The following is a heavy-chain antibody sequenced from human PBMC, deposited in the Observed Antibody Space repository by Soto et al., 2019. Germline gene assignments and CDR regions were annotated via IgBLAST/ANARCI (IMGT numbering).Heavy chain of an antibody. CDR2: IYSGGNT. J-gene: IGHJ4*02. V-gene: IGHV3-66*01. CDR3: ARDTSASGVDY. CDR1: GFTVSSNY. D-gene: IGHD1-26*01. Sequence: EVQLVESGGGLVQPGGSLRLSCAASGFTVSSNYMSWVRQAPGKGLEWVSVIYSGGNTYYTDSVKGRFTISRDNSKNTLYLQMNSLRAEDTAVYYCARDTSASGVDYWSQGTLVTVSS.